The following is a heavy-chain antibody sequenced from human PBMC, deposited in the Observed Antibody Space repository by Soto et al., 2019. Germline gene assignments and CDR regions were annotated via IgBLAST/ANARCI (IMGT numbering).Heavy chain of an antibody. CDR2: IIPIFGTA. V-gene: IGHV1-69*06. CDR1: GGTFSSYA. Sequence: SVKVSCKASGGTFSSYAISWVRQAPGQGLEWMGGIIPIFGTANYAQKFQGRVTITADKSTSTAYMELSSLRSEDTAVYYCARGRPYCTNGVCSGMDVWGQGTTVTVSS. D-gene: IGHD2-8*01. CDR3: ARGRPYCTNGVCSGMDV. J-gene: IGHJ6*02.